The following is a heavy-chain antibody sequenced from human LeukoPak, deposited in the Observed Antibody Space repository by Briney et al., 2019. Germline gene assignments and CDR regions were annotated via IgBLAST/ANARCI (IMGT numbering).Heavy chain of an antibody. CDR2: IKQDGSEK. V-gene: IGHV3-7*01. CDR1: GFTFSNYW. D-gene: IGHD6-19*01. J-gene: IGHJ4*02. CDR3: ARVQGSSGPGIFEY. Sequence: GGSLRLSCAASGFTFSNYWMSWVRQAPGKGLEWVANIKQDGSEKYYVDSAKGRFTVSRDNARSSLYLQMNSLRVEDTAVYYCARVQGSSGPGIFEYWGQGILVPVSS.